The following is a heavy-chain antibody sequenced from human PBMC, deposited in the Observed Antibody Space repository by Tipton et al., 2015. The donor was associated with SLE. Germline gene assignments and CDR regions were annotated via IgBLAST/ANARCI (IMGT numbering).Heavy chain of an antibody. Sequence: TLSLTCTVSGGSISSHYWSWIRQPPGEGLEWIGYIYYSGTTNYNPSLKSRVTISMDRSKNQFSLKLTSVTAADTAIYFCARGPMTTVTTGFDYWGQGTLVTVSS. CDR3: ARGPMTTVTTGFDY. D-gene: IGHD4-11*01. CDR1: GGSISSHY. V-gene: IGHV4-59*11. J-gene: IGHJ4*02. CDR2: IYYSGTT.